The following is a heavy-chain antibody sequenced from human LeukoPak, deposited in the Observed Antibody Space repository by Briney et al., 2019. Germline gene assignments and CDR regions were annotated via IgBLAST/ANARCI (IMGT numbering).Heavy chain of an antibody. CDR1: AGSISSDNYN. V-gene: IGHV4-39*07. J-gene: IGHJ6*03. CDR2: IYYSGST. CDR3: ARDGRGLGFYYYYMDV. Sequence: PSETLSLTCTVSAGSISSDNYNWGWIRQHPGKGLEFSGRIYYSGSTYYNPSLKSRVTISVDTSKNQFSLKLSSVTAADTAVYYCARDGRGLGFYYYYMDVWGKGTTVTVSS.